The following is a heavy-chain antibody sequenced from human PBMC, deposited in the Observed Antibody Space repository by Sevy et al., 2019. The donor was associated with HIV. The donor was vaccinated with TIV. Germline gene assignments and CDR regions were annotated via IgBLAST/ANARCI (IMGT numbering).Heavy chain of an antibody. J-gene: IGHJ6*02. Sequence: GGSLRLSCVVSGIIFTSSGMHWVRQAPGKGLEWVAVISYHGRDKFYADSVKGRFTISRDNSKNILYLQMNGLRIEVTAVYYCAKDFTGYNGMDVWGQGTMVTVSS. D-gene: IGHD3-9*01. CDR1: GIIFTSSG. CDR3: AKDFTGYNGMDV. V-gene: IGHV3-30*18. CDR2: ISYHGRDK.